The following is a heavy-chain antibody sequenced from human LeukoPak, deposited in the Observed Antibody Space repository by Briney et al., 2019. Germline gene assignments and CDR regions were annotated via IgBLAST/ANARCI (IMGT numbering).Heavy chain of an antibody. D-gene: IGHD6-19*01. V-gene: IGHV4-39*07. CDR3: ARGSYSSGWYIWFDP. CDR1: GGSISSSSYY. J-gene: IGHJ5*02. CDR2: IYYSGST. Sequence: PSETLSLTCTVSGGSISSSSYYWGWIRQPPGKGLEWIGSIYYSGSTYYNPSLKSRVTISVDTSKNQFSLKLSSVTAADTAVYYCARGSYSSGWYIWFDPWGQGTLVTVSS.